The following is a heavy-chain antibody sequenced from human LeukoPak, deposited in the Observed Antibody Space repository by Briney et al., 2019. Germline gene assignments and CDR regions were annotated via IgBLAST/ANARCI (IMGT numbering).Heavy chain of an antibody. CDR3: ARDQGGMAVTTDNWFDP. CDR2: IYPGDSDT. Sequence: GESLKISCKGSGYSFTSYWIGWVRQMPGKGLEWMGIIYPGDSDTRYSPSFQGQVTISADKSISTAYLQWSSLKASDTAMYYCARDQGGMAVTTDNWFDPWGQGTLVTVSS. J-gene: IGHJ5*02. V-gene: IGHV5-51*01. D-gene: IGHD6-19*01. CDR1: GYSFTSYW.